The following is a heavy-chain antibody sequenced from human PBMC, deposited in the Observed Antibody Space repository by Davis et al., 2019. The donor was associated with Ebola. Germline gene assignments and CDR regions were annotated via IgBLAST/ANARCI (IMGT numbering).Heavy chain of an antibody. CDR1: GFTFSGYV. D-gene: IGHD6-19*01. Sequence: GESLKISCAASGFTFSGYVMNWVRQAPGKGLEWVSSTTFSSSYIYYADSVNGRFTISRDNAKNSLYLQMNSLRAEDTAVYFCARGESTGWYVSDYWGQGTLVTVSS. CDR2: TTFSSSYI. J-gene: IGHJ4*02. V-gene: IGHV3-21*01. CDR3: ARGESTGWYVSDY.